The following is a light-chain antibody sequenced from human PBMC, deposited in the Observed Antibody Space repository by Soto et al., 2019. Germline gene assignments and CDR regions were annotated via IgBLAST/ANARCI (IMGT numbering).Light chain of an antibody. Sequence: QSVLTQPPSASGTAGQRVTISCSGSSSNIGSNTVNWYQQFPGTAPKLLIYKNNQRPSGVPDRFSGSKSGTSASLAISGLQSEDEADYYCQSYDSSLSGGVVFGGGTKLTVL. CDR3: QSYDSSLSGGVV. V-gene: IGLV1-44*01. CDR2: KNN. J-gene: IGLJ2*01. CDR1: SSNIGSNT.